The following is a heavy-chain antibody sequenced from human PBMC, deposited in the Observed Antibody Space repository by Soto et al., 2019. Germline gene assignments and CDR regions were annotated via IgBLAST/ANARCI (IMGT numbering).Heavy chain of an antibody. J-gene: IGHJ4*02. CDR1: GFTFSSYW. V-gene: IGHV3-74*01. CDR2: INSDGSST. CDR3: ASCGYSYGCEFDY. Sequence: PGGSLRLSCAASGFTFSSYWMHWVRQAPGKGLVWVSRINSDGSSTSYADSVKGRFTISRDNAKNTLYLQMNSLRAEDTAVYYCASCGYSYGCEFDYWGQGTLVTVSS. D-gene: IGHD5-18*01.